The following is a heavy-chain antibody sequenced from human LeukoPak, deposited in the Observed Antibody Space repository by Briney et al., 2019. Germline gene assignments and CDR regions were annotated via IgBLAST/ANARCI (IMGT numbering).Heavy chain of an antibody. CDR1: GGTFSSYA. D-gene: IGHD6-13*01. CDR2: INPILGIA. CDR3: ARDRGSSWHPPHYYYYGMDV. V-gene: IGHV1-69*04. Sequence: ASVKVSCKASGGTFSSYAISWVRQAPGQGLEWMGRINPILGIANYAQKFQGRVTITADKSTSTAYMELSSLRSEDTAVYYCARDRGSSWHPPHYYYYGMDVWGQGTTVTVSS. J-gene: IGHJ6*02.